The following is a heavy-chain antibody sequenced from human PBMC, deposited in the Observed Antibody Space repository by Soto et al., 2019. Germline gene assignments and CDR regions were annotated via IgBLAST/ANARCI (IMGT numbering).Heavy chain of an antibody. CDR3: ARVEKIRTYSIKAPVDLGYYGMDV. CDR2: IIAIFGTA. J-gene: IGHJ6*02. Sequence: QVQLVQSGAEVKKPGSSVKVSCKASGGTFSSYAISWVRQAPGQGLEWMGGIIAIFGTANYAQKFQGRVTITADESTSTAYMELSSLRSEDTAVYYCARVEKIRTYSIKAPVDLGYYGMDVWGQGTTVTVSS. V-gene: IGHV1-69*01. CDR1: GGTFSSYA. D-gene: IGHD4-4*01.